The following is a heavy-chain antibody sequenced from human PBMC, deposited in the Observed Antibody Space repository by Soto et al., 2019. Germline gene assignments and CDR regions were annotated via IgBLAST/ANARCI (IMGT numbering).Heavy chain of an antibody. Sequence: ASVKVSCKTSGYTFIGYYMHWVRQAPGQELEWMGWMNPRSGDTKYAEKFLGMVTMTRDASVTTADMELRRLRSDDTHLYFCGRDAVGETPLCWFDPWGQGTLVTVSS. CDR2: MNPRSGDT. CDR1: GYTFIGYY. J-gene: IGHJ5*01. CDR3: GRDAVGETPLCWFDP. V-gene: IGHV1-2*02. D-gene: IGHD1-26*01.